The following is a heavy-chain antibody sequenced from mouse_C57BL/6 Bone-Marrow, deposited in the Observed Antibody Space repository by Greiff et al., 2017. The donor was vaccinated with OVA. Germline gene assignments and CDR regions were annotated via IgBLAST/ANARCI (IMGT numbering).Heavy chain of an antibody. CDR1: GYAFTNYL. CDR2: INPGSGGT. CDR3: ARLGDGYYAFAY. V-gene: IGHV1-54*01. J-gene: IGHJ3*01. D-gene: IGHD2-3*01. Sequence: QVQLKESGAELVRPGTSVKVSCKASGYAFTNYLIEWVKQRPGQGLEWIGVINPGSGGTNYNEKFKGKATLSADQASSTAYMQLGSLTSKDSAVYVCARLGDGYYAFAYWGQGTLVTVSA.